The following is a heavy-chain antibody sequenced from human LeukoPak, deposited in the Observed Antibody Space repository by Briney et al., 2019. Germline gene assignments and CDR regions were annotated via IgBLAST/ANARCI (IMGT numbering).Heavy chain of an antibody. V-gene: IGHV3-48*04. D-gene: IGHD1-1*01. CDR3: ARDHNYAFDN. Sequence: GGSLRLSCTASGFPFGDYSMNWVRQAPGQGLEWISYIGISSGNTKYADSVKGRFTISADNARNSLYLQMNSLRVEDTAVYYCARDHNYAFDNWGQGTLVSVSS. CDR2: IGISSGNT. CDR1: GFPFGDYS. J-gene: IGHJ4*02.